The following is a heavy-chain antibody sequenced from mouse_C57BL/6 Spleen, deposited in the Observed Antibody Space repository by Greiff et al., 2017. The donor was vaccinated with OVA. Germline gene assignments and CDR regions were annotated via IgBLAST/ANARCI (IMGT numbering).Heavy chain of an antibody. CDR1: GYTFTDYE. CDR3: TRSGRGYAMDY. CDR2: IDPETGGT. J-gene: IGHJ4*01. V-gene: IGHV1-15*01. Sequence: QVQLQQSGAELVRPGASVTLSCKASGYTFTDYEMHWVKQTPVHGLEWIGAIDPETGGTAYNQKFKGKATLTADKSSSTAYMELRSLTSADSAVYYCTRSGRGYAMDYWGQGTSVTVAS.